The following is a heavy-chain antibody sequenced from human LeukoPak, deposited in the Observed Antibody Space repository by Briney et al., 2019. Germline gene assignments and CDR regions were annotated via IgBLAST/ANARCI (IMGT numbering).Heavy chain of an antibody. CDR1: GYTFTSYD. CDR3: VRAPPYWGFNH. CDR2: MSPNSGNT. Sequence: ASVKVSCKASGYTFTSYDINWVRQATEQGLEWLGWMSPNSGNTGYAQKFQGRVTMTRNTSITTAYMELSSLRSEDTAVYYCVRAPPYWGFNHWGQGTLVTVSS. V-gene: IGHV1-8*01. J-gene: IGHJ5*02. D-gene: IGHD2-8*02.